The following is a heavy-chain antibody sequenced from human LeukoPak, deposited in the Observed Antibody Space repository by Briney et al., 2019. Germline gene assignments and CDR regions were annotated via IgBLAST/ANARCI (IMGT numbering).Heavy chain of an antibody. CDR1: GFTFSSYG. Sequence: GGSLRISCAASGFTFSSYGMHWARQAPGKGLEWVAVISYDASNKYYADSVKGRFTISRDNSKSTQYLQMNSLRGEDTAVYYCAKGVGSTGSYFDYWGQGTLVTVSS. J-gene: IGHJ4*02. CDR3: AKGVGSTGSYFDY. CDR2: ISYDASNK. V-gene: IGHV3-30*18. D-gene: IGHD1-26*01.